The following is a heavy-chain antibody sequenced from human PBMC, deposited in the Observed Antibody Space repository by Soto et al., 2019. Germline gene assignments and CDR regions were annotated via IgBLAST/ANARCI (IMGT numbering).Heavy chain of an antibody. CDR2: ISYDGSNK. D-gene: IGHD2-15*01. CDR1: GFTFSSYA. V-gene: IGHV3-30-3*01. J-gene: IGHJ4*02. CDR3: ASPDVVVVAATLPLPLQIQLDY. Sequence: QVQLVESGGGVVQPGRSLRLSCAASGFTFSSYAMHWVRQAPGKGLEWVAVISYDGSNKYYADSVKGRFSISRDNYKNTLYLQMNSLRAEDTAVYYCASPDVVVVAATLPLPLQIQLDYWGQGTLVTVSS.